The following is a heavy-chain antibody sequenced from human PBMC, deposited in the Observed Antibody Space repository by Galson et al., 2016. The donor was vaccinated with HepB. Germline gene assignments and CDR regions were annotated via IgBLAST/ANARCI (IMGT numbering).Heavy chain of an antibody. CDR3: ARDNWKMRGYTYGHTTANYGMDV. CDR2: AYYRSKWYN. J-gene: IGHJ6*02. V-gene: IGHV6-1*01. Sequence: CAISGDSVSSNSAAWNWIRQSPSRGLEWLGRAYYRSKWYNDYAVSVKSRITTNPDTSKNQFSLHLNSVTPEDTAVYYCARDNWKMRGYTYGHTTANYGMDVWGQGTTVTVSS. CDR1: GDSVSSNSAA. D-gene: IGHD5-18*01.